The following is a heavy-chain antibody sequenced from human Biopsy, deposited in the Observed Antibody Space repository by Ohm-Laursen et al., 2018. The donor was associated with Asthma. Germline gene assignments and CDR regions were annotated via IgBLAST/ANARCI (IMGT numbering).Heavy chain of an antibody. J-gene: IGHJ6*02. CDR2: IYYSGTT. CDR3: VRGSSSWHHGPFHYYYGLDV. D-gene: IGHD6-13*01. V-gene: IGHV4-39*01. CDR1: SGSGGYMRSGNYY. Sequence: GTLSLTCSLSSGSGGYMRSGNYYWGWIRQPPGKGLEWIGSIYYSGTTYYNPSLESRVTVSADTSKKQFSLTLTSVTAADTAVYYCVRGSSSWHHGPFHYYYGLDVWGQGTTATVSS.